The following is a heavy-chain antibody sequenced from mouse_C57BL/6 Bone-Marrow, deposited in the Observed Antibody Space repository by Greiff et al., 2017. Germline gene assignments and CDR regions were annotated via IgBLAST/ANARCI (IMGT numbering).Heavy chain of an antibody. D-gene: IGHD1-1*01. CDR1: GYTFTSYW. J-gene: IGHJ3*01. Sequence: QVQLQQSGAELVKPGASVKLSCKASGYTFTSYWMHWVKQRPGQGLEWIGMIHPNSGSTNYNEKFKSKATLTADKSSSTAYMELRSLTSEDSAVYFCAKIYYYGSRFAYWGQGTLVTVSA. CDR2: IHPNSGST. V-gene: IGHV1-64*01. CDR3: AKIYYYGSRFAY.